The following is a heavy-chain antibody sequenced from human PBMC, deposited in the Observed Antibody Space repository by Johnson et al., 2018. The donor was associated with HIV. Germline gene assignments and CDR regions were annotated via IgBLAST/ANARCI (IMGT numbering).Heavy chain of an antibody. CDR1: GFSFSDFS. J-gene: IGHJ3*02. CDR3: AKGFGASSGAFDI. V-gene: IGHV3-30*01. D-gene: IGHD1-26*01. CDR2: ISNDGSNK. Sequence: QVQLVESGGGVVQPGRSLRLSCAASGFSFSDFSMHWVRQAPGKGLEWVTVISNDGSNKLYADSVKGRFTISRDNSKNTLYLQMNSLRAEDTAVYYCAKGFGASSGAFDIWGQGTMVTVSS.